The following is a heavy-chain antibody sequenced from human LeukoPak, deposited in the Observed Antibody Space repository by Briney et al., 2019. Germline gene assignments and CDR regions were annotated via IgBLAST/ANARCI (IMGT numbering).Heavy chain of an antibody. Sequence: PGGSLRLSCAASGFTFSSYGMHWVRQAPGKGLEWVAVISYNGSNKYYADSVQGRFTISRDNSKNTLYLQMNSLRAEDTAVYYCAKPEGGYSYYGMDVWGQGTTVTVSS. CDR1: GFTFSSYG. CDR2: ISYNGSNK. J-gene: IGHJ6*02. D-gene: IGHD1-14*01. CDR3: AKPEGGYSYYGMDV. V-gene: IGHV3-30*18.